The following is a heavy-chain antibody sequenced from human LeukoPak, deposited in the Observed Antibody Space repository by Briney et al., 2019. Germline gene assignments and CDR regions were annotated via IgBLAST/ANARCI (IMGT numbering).Heavy chain of an antibody. CDR2: IIPILGIA. J-gene: IGHJ3*02. CDR1: GGTFSSYA. Sequence: GSSVKVSCKASGGTFSSYAISWVRQAPGQGLEWMGRIIPILGIANYAQKFQGRVTITADKSTSTAYMELSSLRSEDAAVYYCARDPQGYYYDSSGYFLGDAFDIWGQGTMVTVSS. D-gene: IGHD3-22*01. V-gene: IGHV1-69*04. CDR3: ARDPQGYYYDSSGYFLGDAFDI.